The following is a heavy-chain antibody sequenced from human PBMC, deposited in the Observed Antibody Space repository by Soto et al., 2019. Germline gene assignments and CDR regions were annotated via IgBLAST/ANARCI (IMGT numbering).Heavy chain of an antibody. V-gene: IGHV1-2*02. CDR3: ARRKGDYYDSSGYHYYFDY. CDR1: GYTFTDYY. Sequence: ASVKVSCKASGYTFTDYYVHWVRQAPGQGLEWMGWINPNSGGTRSAQKFQGRVTMTRDTSISTAYMELSRLRSDDTAVYYCARRKGDYYDSSGYHYYFDYWGQGTLVTVSS. J-gene: IGHJ4*02. D-gene: IGHD3-22*01. CDR2: INPNSGGT.